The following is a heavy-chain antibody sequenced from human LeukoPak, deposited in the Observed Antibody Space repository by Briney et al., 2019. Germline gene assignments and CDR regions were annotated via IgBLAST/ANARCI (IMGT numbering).Heavy chain of an antibody. J-gene: IGHJ6*02. CDR1: RFTFSDYS. CDR3: AKDRSGSYSRYYYYGMDV. D-gene: IGHD1-26*01. CDR2: ISSRSGYI. V-gene: IGHV3-21*01. Sequence: GGSLRLSCAASRFTFSDYSMNWVRQAPGKGLEWVSSISSRSGYIYYADSVKGRFTISRDNPKNSLYLQMNSLRAEDTAVYYCAKDRSGSYSRYYYYGMDVWGQGTTVTVSS.